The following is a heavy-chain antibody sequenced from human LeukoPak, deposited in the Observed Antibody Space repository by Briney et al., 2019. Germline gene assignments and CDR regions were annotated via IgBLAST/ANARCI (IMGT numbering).Heavy chain of an antibody. V-gene: IGHV3-7*01. D-gene: IGHD5-24*01. CDR3: ARGNYNY. Sequence: PGGSLRLSCEASGFAFSRNWMTWVRQAPGKGLEWVANIRQDGREIYYVDSVKGRFTISRDNSKNTLYLQMNSLRAEDTAVYYCARGNYNYWGQGTLVTVSS. CDR1: GFAFSRNW. J-gene: IGHJ4*02. CDR2: IRQDGREI.